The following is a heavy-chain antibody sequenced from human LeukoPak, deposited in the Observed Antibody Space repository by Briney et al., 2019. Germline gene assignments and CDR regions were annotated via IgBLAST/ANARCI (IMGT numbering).Heavy chain of an antibody. CDR3: AGDGYCSGGSCYQNWFDP. J-gene: IGHJ5*02. CDR1: GGTFSSYA. V-gene: IGHV1-69*13. CDR2: IIPIFGTA. Sequence: SVKVSCKASGGTFSSYAISWVRQAPGQGLEWMGGIIPIFGTANYAQKFQGRVTITADESTSTAYMELSSLRSEDTAAYYCAGDGYCSGGSCYQNWFDPWGQGTLVTVSS. D-gene: IGHD2-15*01.